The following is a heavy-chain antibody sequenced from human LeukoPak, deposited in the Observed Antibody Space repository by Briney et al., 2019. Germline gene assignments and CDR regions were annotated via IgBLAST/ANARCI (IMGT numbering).Heavy chain of an antibody. Sequence: GESLKISCKGSGYSFTSYWIGWVRQMPGKGLEWMGIIYPGDSDTRYSPSFQGQVTISADKPISTAYLQWSSLKASDTAMYYCARPIYYYGSGSYIDYWGQGTLVTVSS. CDR2: IYPGDSDT. CDR1: GYSFTSYW. J-gene: IGHJ4*02. CDR3: ARPIYYYGSGSYIDY. V-gene: IGHV5-51*01. D-gene: IGHD3-10*01.